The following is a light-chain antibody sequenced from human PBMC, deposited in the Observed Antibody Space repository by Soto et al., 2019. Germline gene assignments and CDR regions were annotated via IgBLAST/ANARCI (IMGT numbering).Light chain of an antibody. Sequence: SYGLTQPPSVSVAPGKTARITCGGNNIGSKSVHWYQQKPGQAPVLVIYYDSDRPSGIPERFSGSNFGNTATLTISRVEAGDEADYYCQVWDSSSDHLYVFGTGTKLTVL. CDR1: NIGSKS. CDR2: YDS. J-gene: IGLJ1*01. CDR3: QVWDSSSDHLYV. V-gene: IGLV3-21*04.